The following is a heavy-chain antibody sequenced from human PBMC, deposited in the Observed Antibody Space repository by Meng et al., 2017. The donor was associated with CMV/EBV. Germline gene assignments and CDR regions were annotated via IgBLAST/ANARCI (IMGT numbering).Heavy chain of an antibody. CDR2: IYPGDSDN. V-gene: IGHV5-51*01. D-gene: IGHD3/OR15-3a*01. J-gene: IGHJ3*02. CDR3: ASRTRTHAFDI. CDR1: GYSFTSYW. Sequence: GGSLRPSCKGSGYSFTSYWIGWVRQMPGKGLEWMGVIYPGDSDNSYSPSFQGQVTISADKSISTAYLQWSSLKASDTAMYYCASRTRTHAFDIWGQGTMVTVSS.